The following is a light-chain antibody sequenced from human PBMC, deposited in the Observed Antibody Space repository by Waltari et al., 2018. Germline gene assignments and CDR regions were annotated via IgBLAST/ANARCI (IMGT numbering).Light chain of an antibody. CDR3: QQYYSTPPRT. Sequence: VMTQSPDFLPVPRAERATLNCKSSHSVLSSTNNINYLAWYQQKPGQPPKLLIYCAATRASGVPDRFSGSRAWTDFTLTISSLQAEDVAVYYCQQYYSTPPRTFGQGTKVEIK. V-gene: IGKV4-1*01. CDR2: CAA. CDR1: HSVLSSTNNINY. J-gene: IGKJ1*01.